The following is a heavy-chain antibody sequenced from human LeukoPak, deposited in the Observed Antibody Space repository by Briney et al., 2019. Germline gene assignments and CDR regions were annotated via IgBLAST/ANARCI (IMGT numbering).Heavy chain of an antibody. V-gene: IGHV4-38-2*02. CDR3: ASTDSSGYYSAY. CDR2: IYHSGST. D-gene: IGHD3-22*01. J-gene: IGHJ4*02. Sequence: PSETLSLTCTVSGYSISSGYYWGWIRRPPGKGLEWIGSIYHSGSTYYNPSLKRRVTISVDTSKNQFSLKLSSVTAADTAVYYCASTDSSGYYSAYWCQGTPVTVSS. CDR1: GYSISSGYY.